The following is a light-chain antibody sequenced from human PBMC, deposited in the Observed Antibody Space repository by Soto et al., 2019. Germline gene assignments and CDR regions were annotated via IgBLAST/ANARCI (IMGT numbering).Light chain of an antibody. CDR2: DVS. V-gene: IGLV2-14*01. Sequence: ALTQPASVSGSPGQSITISCTGTSSDVGGYNYVSWYQQHPGKAPKLMIYDVSNRPSGVSNRYSGSKSGNTASLTISGLQAEDEADYYCSSYTSSSTLYVFGTGTKVTVL. CDR3: SSYTSSSTLYV. CDR1: SSDVGGYNY. J-gene: IGLJ1*01.